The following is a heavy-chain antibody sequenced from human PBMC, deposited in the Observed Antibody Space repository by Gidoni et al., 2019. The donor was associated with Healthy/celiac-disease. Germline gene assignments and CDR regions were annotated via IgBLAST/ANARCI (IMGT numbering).Heavy chain of an antibody. V-gene: IGHV3-30*02. J-gene: IGHJ4*02. CDR2: IRYDGSNK. Sequence: QVQLVESGGGVVQPERSLRLSCAASGFTFSSYGMHWVRQAPGKGLEWVAFIRYDGSNKYYADSVKGRFTISRDNSKNTLYLQMNSLRAEDTAVYYCAKDFRQYSSSAFVNYWGQGTLVTVSS. D-gene: IGHD6-6*01. CDR1: GFTFSSYG. CDR3: AKDFRQYSSSAFVNY.